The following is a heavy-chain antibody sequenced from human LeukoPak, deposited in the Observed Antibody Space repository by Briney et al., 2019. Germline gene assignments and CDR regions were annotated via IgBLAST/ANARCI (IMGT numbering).Heavy chain of an antibody. D-gene: IGHD3-3*01. Sequence: GRSLGLSCAASGFTFDVYAMHWVRQAPGKGLEWVSGISWNSGSIGYADSVKGRFTISRDNAKNSLYLQTNSLRAEDMALYYCAKGGTYYDFWSGYPDYFDYWGQGTLVTVSS. CDR1: GFTFDVYA. V-gene: IGHV3-9*03. J-gene: IGHJ4*02. CDR3: AKGGTYYDFWSGYPDYFDY. CDR2: ISWNSGSI.